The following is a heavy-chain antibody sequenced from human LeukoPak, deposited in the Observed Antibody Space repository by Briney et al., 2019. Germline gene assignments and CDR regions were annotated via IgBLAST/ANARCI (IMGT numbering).Heavy chain of an antibody. Sequence: GGSLRLSCAASGFTFSTYWMSWVRQAPGKGLEWVANIKVDGSQEWHVDSVKGRFTISRDNAKSSLFLQMNSLRAEDTAVYYCVGDFDRWGQEPRHRVSS. CDR2: IKVDGSQE. J-gene: IGHJ4*02. CDR3: VGDFDR. V-gene: IGHV3-7*01. CDR1: GFTFSTYW.